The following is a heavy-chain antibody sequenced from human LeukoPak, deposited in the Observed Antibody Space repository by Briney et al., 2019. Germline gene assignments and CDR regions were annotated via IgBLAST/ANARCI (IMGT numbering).Heavy chain of an antibody. V-gene: IGHV4-39*07. CDR3: ARDPSSASPEFLFDY. J-gene: IGHJ4*02. D-gene: IGHD6-6*01. CDR2: IYYSGST. Sequence: SESLSLTCTVSGHSISSSSYYWGWIRQPPGKGLEWLGCIYYSGSTYYSPAIKSRVTISVDTSKIQFSLKLGSVTAADTAVYYCARDPSSASPEFLFDYWGQGTLVTVSS. CDR1: GHSISSSSYY.